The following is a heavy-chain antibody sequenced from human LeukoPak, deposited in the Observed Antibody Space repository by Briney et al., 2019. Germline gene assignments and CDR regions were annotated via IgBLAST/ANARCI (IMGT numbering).Heavy chain of an antibody. J-gene: IGHJ4*02. CDR1: GGTFSSYA. CDR3: ARDRENSGSYYRD. D-gene: IGHD1-26*01. Sequence: SVKLSCKASGGTFSSYAISWVRQAPGQGLEWMGRIIRIFGLANYAQKFQGRATITADKSTSTAYMELSSLRSEDTAVYYCARDRENSGSYYRDWGQGTLVTVSS. CDR2: IIRIFGLA. V-gene: IGHV1-69*04.